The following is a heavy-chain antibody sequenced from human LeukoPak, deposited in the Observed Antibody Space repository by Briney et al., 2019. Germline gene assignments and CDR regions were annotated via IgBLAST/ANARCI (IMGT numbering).Heavy chain of an antibody. D-gene: IGHD4-23*01. CDR3: ARFGYGGKVDY. CDR2: INWNGGST. J-gene: IGHJ4*02. CDR1: GFTFDDFA. Sequence: AGGSLRLSCAASGFTFDDFAMSWVRQAPGKGLEWVSGINWNGGSTGYADSVKGRFTISRDNAKNSLYLQMNSPRAEDTALYYCARFGYGGKVDYWGQGTLVTVSS. V-gene: IGHV3-20*04.